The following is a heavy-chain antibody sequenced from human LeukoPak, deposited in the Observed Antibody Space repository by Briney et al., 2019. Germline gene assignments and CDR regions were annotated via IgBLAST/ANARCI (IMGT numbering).Heavy chain of an antibody. J-gene: IGHJ4*02. CDR1: GYTFTDYY. CDR3: ARPNSVGPTVYFDY. D-gene: IGHD1-26*01. V-gene: IGHV1-2*02. CDR2: INPKSGGT. Sequence: ATVKVSCKASGYTFTDYYMHWVRNALGQGLEWKGWINPKSGGTNYAQKFQGRVTMTRDTSISTAYMELRSLRSDDTAVYYCARPNSVGPTVYFDYWGQGTLVSVSS.